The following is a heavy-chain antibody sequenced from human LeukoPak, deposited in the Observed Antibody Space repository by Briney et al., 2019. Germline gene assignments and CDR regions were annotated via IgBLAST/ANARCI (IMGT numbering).Heavy chain of an antibody. Sequence: SETLSLTCTVSGGSISSGDYYWSWIRQPPGKGLEWIGYIYYSGSTYYNPSLKSRVTISVDTSKNQFSLKLSSVTAADTAVYYCASNSQWTDSSFDIWGQGTMVTVSS. CDR1: GGSISSGDYY. CDR3: ASNSQWTDSSFDI. J-gene: IGHJ3*02. V-gene: IGHV4-30-4*01. CDR2: IYYSGST. D-gene: IGHD3/OR15-3a*01.